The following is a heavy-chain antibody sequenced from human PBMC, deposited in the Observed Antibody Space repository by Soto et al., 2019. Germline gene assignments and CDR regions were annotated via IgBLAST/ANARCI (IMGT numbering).Heavy chain of an antibody. Sequence: PSETLSLTCAVSGGSISSGGYSWSWIRQPPGKGLEWIGYIYHSGSTYYNPSLKSRVTISVDRSKNQFSLKLSSVTAADTAVYYCARAGSRSKYYDSSGYHITPYFDYWGQGTLVTVSS. CDR1: GGSISSGGYS. CDR2: IYHSGST. J-gene: IGHJ4*02. D-gene: IGHD3-22*01. V-gene: IGHV4-30-2*01. CDR3: ARAGSRSKYYDSSGYHITPYFDY.